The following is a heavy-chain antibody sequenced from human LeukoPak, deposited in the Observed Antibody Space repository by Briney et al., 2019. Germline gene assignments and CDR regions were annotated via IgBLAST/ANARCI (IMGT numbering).Heavy chain of an antibody. CDR1: GGSISSSSYY. D-gene: IGHD3-22*01. CDR3: ASVYDSSGYWGESSKGYFDY. Sequence: PSETLSLTCTVSGGSISSSSYYWGWIRQPPGKGLEWIGSIYYSGSTYYNPSLKSRVTISVDTSKNQFSLKLSSVTAADTAVYYCASVYDSSGYWGESSKGYFDYWGQGTLVTVSS. CDR2: IYYSGST. V-gene: IGHV4-39*01. J-gene: IGHJ4*02.